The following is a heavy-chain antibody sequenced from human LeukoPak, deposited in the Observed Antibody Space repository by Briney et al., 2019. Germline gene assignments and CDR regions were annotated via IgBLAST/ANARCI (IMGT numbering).Heavy chain of an antibody. D-gene: IGHD3-16*01. Sequence: PSETLSLTCTVSGGSINNLFWTWIRQPPGKGLEWIGYFPYSGGTTYNPSLKSRVTISIDTSKNQFSLNLNSVTAADTAVYYCAREGPLGKYYDYWGPGTLVTVSS. V-gene: IGHV4-59*01. CDR1: GGSINNLF. J-gene: IGHJ4*02. CDR2: FPYSGGT. CDR3: AREGPLGKYYDY.